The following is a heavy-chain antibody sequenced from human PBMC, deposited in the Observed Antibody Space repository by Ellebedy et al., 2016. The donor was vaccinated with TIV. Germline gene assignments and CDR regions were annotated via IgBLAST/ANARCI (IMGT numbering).Heavy chain of an antibody. Sequence: GESLKISXAVSGFNFNNYGMFWVRQAPGKGLEWVTINPSDGGSKYYPDSVKGRFTISRDNSKNTLYLQMDSLRVEDTAVYYCARDLSGRFDPWGQGTLVTVSS. V-gene: IGHV3-30*03. D-gene: IGHD3-10*01. J-gene: IGHJ5*02. CDR3: ARDLSGRFDP. CDR1: GFNFNNYG. CDR2: NPSDGGSK.